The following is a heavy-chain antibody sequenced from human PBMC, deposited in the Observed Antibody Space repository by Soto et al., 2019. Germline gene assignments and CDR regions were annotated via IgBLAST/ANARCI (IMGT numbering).Heavy chain of an antibody. Sequence: ASVKVSCTASGYTFTSYDINWVRQATGQGLEWMGWMNPNSGNTGYAQKFKGRVTMTRNTSISTAYMELSSLRSEDTAVYYCARGSDYDSSGYYYSWFDPWGQGTLVTVSS. V-gene: IGHV1-8*01. J-gene: IGHJ5*02. CDR3: ARGSDYDSSGYYYSWFDP. CDR1: GYTFTSYD. CDR2: MNPNSGNT. D-gene: IGHD3-22*01.